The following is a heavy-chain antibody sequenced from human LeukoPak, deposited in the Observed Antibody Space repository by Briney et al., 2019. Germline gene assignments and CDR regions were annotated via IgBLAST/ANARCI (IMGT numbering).Heavy chain of an antibody. CDR2: IEQDGSQK. CDR3: VTDRPGVMDFDF. J-gene: IGHJ4*02. CDR1: GFTFSSYW. D-gene: IGHD2-2*03. V-gene: IGHV3-7*01. Sequence: PGGSLRLSCAASGFTFSSYWLSWVRQAPGKGLEWVASIEQDGSQKYYVDSVRGRFTISRDNAKNSVYLQMNSLRVEDTAVYYCVTDRPGVMDFDFWGQGTLVTVSS.